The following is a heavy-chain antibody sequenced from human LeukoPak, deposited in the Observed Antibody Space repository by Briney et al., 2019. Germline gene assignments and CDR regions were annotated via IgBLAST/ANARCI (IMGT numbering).Heavy chain of an antibody. CDR1: GFTVSSNY. V-gene: IGHV3-53*01. J-gene: IGHJ2*01. Sequence: GGSLRLSCAASGFTVSSNYMSWVRQAPGKGLERVSVIYSGGSTYYADSVKGRFTISRDNAKNSLYLQMNSLRAEDTAVYYCARGPPWYFDLWGRGTLVSVSS. D-gene: IGHD6-25*01. CDR3: ARGPPWYFDL. CDR2: IYSGGST.